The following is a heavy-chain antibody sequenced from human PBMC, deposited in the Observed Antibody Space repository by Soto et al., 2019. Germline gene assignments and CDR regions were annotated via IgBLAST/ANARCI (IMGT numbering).Heavy chain of an antibody. V-gene: IGHV3-30*18. CDR3: AKDPNRSGYFYQDY. CDR1: GVTFSSYG. J-gene: IGHJ4*02. Sequence: QVQLVESGGGVVQPGRSLRLSCVVSGVTFSSYGMHWVRQAPGKGLEWVAVISYDGGIKYYADPVKGRFTISRDNSKNTLYLQMNSLRAEDTAVYYCAKDPNRSGYFYQDYWGQGTLVTVSS. D-gene: IGHD3-22*01. CDR2: ISYDGGIK.